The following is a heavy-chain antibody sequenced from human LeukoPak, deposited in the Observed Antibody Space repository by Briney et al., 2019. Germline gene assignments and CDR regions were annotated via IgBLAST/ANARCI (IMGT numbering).Heavy chain of an antibody. Sequence: GGSLRLSCAASGFTFSGYAMSWFRQAPGKGLEWVSYISSSGRPIYYAESVKRRFTISRHNAKHSLYLQMNSLRTEDTAVYYCARDPRLRLKRSGWFDPWGQGTLVTVSS. J-gene: IGHJ5*02. CDR2: ISSSGRPI. V-gene: IGHV3-11*04. CDR1: GFTFSGYA. CDR3: ARDPRLRLKRSGWFDP. D-gene: IGHD4-17*01.